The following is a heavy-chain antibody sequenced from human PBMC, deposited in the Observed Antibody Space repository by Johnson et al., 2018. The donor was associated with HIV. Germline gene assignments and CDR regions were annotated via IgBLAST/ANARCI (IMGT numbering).Heavy chain of an antibody. CDR1: GFTFSSYG. D-gene: IGHD3-16*01. V-gene: IGHV3-30*03. Sequence: QVQLVESGGGVVQPGRSLRLSCAASGFTFSSYGMHWVRQAPGKGLEWVAVISYDGSEKYFADSVKGRFTISRDSSKNTLYLQMNSLRAEDTAVYYCARGSRYTYDNDDVHLLHALDIWCQGTMVTVSS. CDR2: ISYDGSEK. CDR3: ARGSRYTYDNDDVHLLHALDI. J-gene: IGHJ3*02.